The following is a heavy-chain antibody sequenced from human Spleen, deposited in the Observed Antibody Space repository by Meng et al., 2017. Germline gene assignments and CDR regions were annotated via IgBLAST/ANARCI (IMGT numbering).Heavy chain of an antibody. CDR2: INPKTGTT. CDR3: ARQRVAASGSYAFDM. J-gene: IGHJ3*02. V-gene: IGHV1-2*02. D-gene: IGHD3-3*01. CDR1: GYTFPDYY. Sequence: ASVKVSCKASGYTFPDYYIHWVRQAPGQGLEWMGWINPKTGTTHYAQNFLGRVSVTRDMSTTTAHMELSSLKSDDTAVYYCARQRVAASGSYAFDMWGQGTMVPSPQ.